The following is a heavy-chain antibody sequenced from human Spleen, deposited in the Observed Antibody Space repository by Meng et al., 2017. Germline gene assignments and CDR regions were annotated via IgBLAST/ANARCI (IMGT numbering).Heavy chain of an antibody. J-gene: IGHJ5*02. CDR2: IIPIFGTA. CDR3: ARDLRTGTFDP. D-gene: IGHD1-1*01. V-gene: IGHV1-69*01. CDR1: GGTFSSYG. Sequence: GQLVQSGAVGKMPGSSVNVSCKASGGTFSSYGISWVRQAPGQGLEWMGGIIPIFGTANYAQKFQGRVTITADESTSTAYMELSSLRSEDTAVYDCARDLRTGTFDPWGQGTLVTVSS.